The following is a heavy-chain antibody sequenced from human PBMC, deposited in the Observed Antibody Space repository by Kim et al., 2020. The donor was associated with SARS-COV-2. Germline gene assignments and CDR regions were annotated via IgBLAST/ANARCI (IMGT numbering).Heavy chain of an antibody. V-gene: IGHV3-23*01. D-gene: IGHD5-12*01. Sequence: YANYVQGRFSISTDNSQQMLYLQMNSLRAEHTAVYYCAKDRSSGYGSVDYWGPGTLVTVSS. CDR3: AKDRSSGYGSVDY. J-gene: IGHJ4*02.